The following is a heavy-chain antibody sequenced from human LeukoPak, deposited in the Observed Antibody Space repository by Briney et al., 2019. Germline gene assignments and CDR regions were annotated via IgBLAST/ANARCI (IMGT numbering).Heavy chain of an antibody. Sequence: ETGGSLRLSCAASGFTFSSSAMSWVRQAPGKGLEWVSAISNNGGYTYYADSVQGRFTISRDNSKNTLYLQMNSLRAEDTAVYYCAKGRYESSGFNWAAWGQGTLVTVSS. V-gene: IGHV3-23*01. D-gene: IGHD3-22*01. CDR2: ISNNGGYT. CDR1: GFTFSSSA. CDR3: AKGRYESSGFNWAA. J-gene: IGHJ4*02.